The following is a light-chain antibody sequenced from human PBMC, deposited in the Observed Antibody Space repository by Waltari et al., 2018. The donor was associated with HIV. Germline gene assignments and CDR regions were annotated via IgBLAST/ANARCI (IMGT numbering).Light chain of an antibody. CDR2: GAS. J-gene: IGKJ2*01. Sequence: DIVLTQSPDTLSVSPGESATLSCRSSQSIATNLAWYQQKPGQAPRLLIYGASIRATGIPPRFSGSGSGTAFTLTISSLQSEDLAVYYCHQYHQWPTYTFGRGTRVE. V-gene: IGKV3-15*01. CDR3: HQYHQWPTYT. CDR1: QSIATN.